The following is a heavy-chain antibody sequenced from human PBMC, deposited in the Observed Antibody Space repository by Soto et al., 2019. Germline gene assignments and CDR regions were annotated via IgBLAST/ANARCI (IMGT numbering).Heavy chain of an antibody. D-gene: IGHD1-26*01. CDR1: GGSVSSGSYY. CDR3: ARAGLGDGSDY. J-gene: IGHJ4*02. CDR2: IYYSGST. V-gene: IGHV4-61*01. Sequence: QVQLQESGPGLVKPSDTLSLTCSVSGGSVSSGSYYWSWIRQPPGKGLEWIGYIYYSGSTKYNPSLTSRVTISVDTSKNQFSLKLSSVTAADTAVYYCARAGLGDGSDYWGQGTLVTVSS.